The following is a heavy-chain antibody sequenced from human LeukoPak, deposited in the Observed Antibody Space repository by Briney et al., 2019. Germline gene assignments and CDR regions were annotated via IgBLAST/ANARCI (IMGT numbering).Heavy chain of an antibody. Sequence: GGSLRLSCAASGFTFSSYGMHWVRQAPGKGLEWVAVIWYDGSNKYYADSVKGRFTISRDNSKNTLYLQMNSLRAEDTALYYCAKDRGGGYYGMDVWGQGTTVTVSS. J-gene: IGHJ6*02. D-gene: IGHD3-16*01. CDR3: AKDRGGGYYGMDV. CDR2: IWYDGSNK. V-gene: IGHV3-33*06. CDR1: GFTFSSYG.